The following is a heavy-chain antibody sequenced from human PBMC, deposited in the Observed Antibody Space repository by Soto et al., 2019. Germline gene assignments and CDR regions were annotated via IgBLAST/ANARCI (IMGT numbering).Heavy chain of an antibody. CDR2: IGTAGDT. CDR1: GFTFSSYD. CDR3: ARAIDYEIVTGYPAPPDY. J-gene: IGHJ4*02. D-gene: IGHD3-9*01. V-gene: IGHV3-13*04. Sequence: GGSLRLSCAASGFTFSSYDMHWVRQATGKGLEWVSAIGTAGDTYYPGSVKGRFTISRENAKNSLYLQMNSLRARDTAVYYCARAIDYEIVTGYPAPPDYWGQGTLVTVSS.